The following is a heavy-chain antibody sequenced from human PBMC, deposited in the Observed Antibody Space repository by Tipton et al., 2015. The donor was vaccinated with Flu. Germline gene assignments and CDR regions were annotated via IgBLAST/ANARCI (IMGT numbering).Heavy chain of an antibody. J-gene: IGHJ4*02. Sequence: SLRLSCAASGFTFSSYAMSWVRQAPGRGLEWVSAISGSGGSIYYADSVKGRFTISRDNSKNTLYMQMNSLRAEDTAVYYCAKAFGYCSSCYGVAYWGQGTLVTVSS. CDR3: AKAFGYCSSCYGVAY. CDR2: ISGSGGSI. CDR1: GFTFSSYA. D-gene: IGHD6-13*01. V-gene: IGHV3-23*01.